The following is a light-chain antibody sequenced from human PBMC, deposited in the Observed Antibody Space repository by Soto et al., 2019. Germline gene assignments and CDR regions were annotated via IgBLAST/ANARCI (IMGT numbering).Light chain of an antibody. J-gene: IGKJ1*01. Sequence: EIVLTQSPSTLSWSAGERATLSCRASQSVSSYLAWYQQKPGQAPRLLIYDASNRATGIPARFSGSGSGTDFTLTISSLQPEDFAVYYCQQRSNWPTFGQGTKVDIK. V-gene: IGKV3-11*01. CDR2: DAS. CDR3: QQRSNWPT. CDR1: QSVSSY.